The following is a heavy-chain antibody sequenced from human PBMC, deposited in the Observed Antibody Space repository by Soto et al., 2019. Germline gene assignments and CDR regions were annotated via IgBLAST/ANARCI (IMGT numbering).Heavy chain of an antibody. CDR2: IYYSGST. Sequence: SETLSLTSPVAGGSISSSGDYWGWLRQPPGKGLEWIGSIYYSGSTYYNPSLKSRVTISVDTSKNQFSLKLSSVTAADTAVYYCARLVYDSSGYRPGWGQGTTVTVSS. J-gene: IGHJ6*02. CDR3: ARLVYDSSGYRPG. V-gene: IGHV4-39*01. CDR1: GGSISSSGDY. D-gene: IGHD3-22*01.